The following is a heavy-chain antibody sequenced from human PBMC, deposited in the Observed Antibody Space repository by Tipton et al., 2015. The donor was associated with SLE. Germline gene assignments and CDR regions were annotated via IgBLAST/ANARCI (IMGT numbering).Heavy chain of an antibody. CDR3: AKDKDPYYYDSSGYTHAFDI. J-gene: IGHJ3*02. Sequence: QLVQSGGGLVQPGRSLRLSCAASGFTFDDYAMHWVRQAPGKGLEWVSGISWNSGSIGYADSVKGRFTISSDNAKNSLYLQMNSLRAEDTALYYCAKDKDPYYYDSSGYTHAFDIWGQGTMVTVSS. CDR2: ISWNSGSI. V-gene: IGHV3-9*01. CDR1: GFTFDDYA. D-gene: IGHD3-22*01.